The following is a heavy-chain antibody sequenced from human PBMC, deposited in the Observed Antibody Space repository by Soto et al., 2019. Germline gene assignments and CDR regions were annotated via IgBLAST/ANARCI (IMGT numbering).Heavy chain of an antibody. CDR2: IYYSGST. V-gene: IGHV4-31*03. CDR3: AREVIAARQDWFDP. J-gene: IGHJ5*02. CDR1: GGSISSGGYY. D-gene: IGHD6-6*01. Sequence: QVQLQESGPGLVKPSQTLSLTCTVSGGSISSGGYYWSWIRQHPGRGMEWIGYIYYSGSTYYNPSLKSRVTISVDTSKNQFALKLSSVTAADTAVYYCAREVIAARQDWFDPWGQGTLVTVSS.